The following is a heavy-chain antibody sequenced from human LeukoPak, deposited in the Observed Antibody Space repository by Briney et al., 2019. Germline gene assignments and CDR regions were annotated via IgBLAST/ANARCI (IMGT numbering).Heavy chain of an antibody. V-gene: IGHV3-30*04. CDR1: GFTFSSYA. Sequence: PGGSLRLSSAASGFTFSSYAMHWVRQAPGKGLEWVAVISYDGSNKYYADSVKGRFTISRDNSKNTLHLQMNSLRAEDTAVYYCAREVTTVTGSVYYGMDVWGQGTTVTVSS. J-gene: IGHJ6*02. CDR3: AREVTTVTGSVYYGMDV. D-gene: IGHD4-17*01. CDR2: ISYDGSNK.